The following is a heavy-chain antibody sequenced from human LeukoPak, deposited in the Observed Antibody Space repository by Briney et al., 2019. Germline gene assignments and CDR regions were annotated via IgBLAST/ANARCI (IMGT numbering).Heavy chain of an antibody. CDR1: GYTFTSYY. CDR3: ATALGYCSSTSCYVSNWFDP. V-gene: IGHV1-46*01. D-gene: IGHD2-2*01. CDR2: INPSGGST. J-gene: IGHJ5*02. Sequence: GASVKVSCKASGYTFTSYYMHWVRQAPGQGLEWMGIINPSGGSTSYAQKFQGRVTMTRDTSTSTVYMELSSLRSEDTAVYYCATALGYCSSTSCYVSNWFDPWGQGTLVTVSS.